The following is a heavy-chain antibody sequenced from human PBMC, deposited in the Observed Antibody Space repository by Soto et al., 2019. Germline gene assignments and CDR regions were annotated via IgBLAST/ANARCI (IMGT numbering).Heavy chain of an antibody. CDR2: IYYSGST. J-gene: IGHJ4*02. D-gene: IGHD2-15*01. Sequence: SDTLSLTCTVSGGSVSSGSYYWSWIRQPPGKGLEWIGYIYYSGSTNYNPSLKSRVTISVDTSKNQFSLKLSSVTAADTAVYYCARERGYCSGGSCYSTSFDYWGQGTLVTVSS. CDR1: GGSVSSGSYY. V-gene: IGHV4-61*01. CDR3: ARERGYCSGGSCYSTSFDY.